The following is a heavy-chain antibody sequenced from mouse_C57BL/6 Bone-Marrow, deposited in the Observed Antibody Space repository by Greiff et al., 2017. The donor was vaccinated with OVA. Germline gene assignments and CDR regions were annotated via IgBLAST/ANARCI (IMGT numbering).Heavy chain of an antibody. CDR2: IYPGDGDT. V-gene: IGHV1-82*01. Sequence: VQRVESGPELVKPGASVKISCKASGYAFSSSWMNWVKQRPGKGLEWIGRIYPGDGDTNYNGKFKGKATLTADKSSSTAYMQLSSLTSEDSAVYFCARLELPCYFDYWGQGTTLTVSS. CDR1: GYAFSSSW. J-gene: IGHJ2*01. D-gene: IGHD2-1*01. CDR3: ARLELPCYFDY.